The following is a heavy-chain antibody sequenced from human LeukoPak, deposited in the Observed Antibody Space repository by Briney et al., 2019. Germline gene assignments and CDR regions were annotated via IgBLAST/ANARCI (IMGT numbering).Heavy chain of an antibody. CDR2: ITDSGGAT. J-gene: IGHJ5*02. V-gene: IGHV3-23*01. D-gene: IGHD1-26*01. CDR3: AKLPIVGNWFDP. CDR1: GFTFSSYG. Sequence: PGRSLRLSCAASGFTFSSYGMHWVRQAPGKGLEWVSGITDSGGATFYADSVKGRFTISRDNSKNTLYLQMKSLRAEDTAVYYCAKLPIVGNWFDPWGQGTLVTVSS.